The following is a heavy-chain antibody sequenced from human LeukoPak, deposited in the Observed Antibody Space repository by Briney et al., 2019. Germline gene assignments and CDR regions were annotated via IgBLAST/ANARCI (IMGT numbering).Heavy chain of an antibody. Sequence: SETLSLTCTVSGGSISSYYWSWIRQPAGKGLEWIGRIYTSGSTNYNPSLKSRVTMSVDTSRNQFSLKLSSVTAADTAVYYCARGGLDPSYFDYWGQGTLVTVSS. CDR2: IYTSGST. D-gene: IGHD6-19*01. V-gene: IGHV4-4*07. CDR1: GGSISSYY. CDR3: ARGGLDPSYFDY. J-gene: IGHJ4*02.